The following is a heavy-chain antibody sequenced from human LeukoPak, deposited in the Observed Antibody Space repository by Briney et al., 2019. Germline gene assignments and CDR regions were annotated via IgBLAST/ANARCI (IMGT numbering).Heavy chain of an antibody. V-gene: IGHV1-8*01. J-gene: IGHJ6*02. D-gene: IGHD6-19*01. CDR1: GYTFTSYD. CDR3: ARGGYSSGWYPSLCYYYYGMDV. Sequence: GASVKVSCKASGYTFTSYDINWVRQATGQGLEWMGWMNPNSGNTGYAQKFQGRVTMTRNTSISTAYMELSSLRSEDTAVYYCARGGYSSGWYPSLCYYYYGMDVWGQGTTVTVSS. CDR2: MNPNSGNT.